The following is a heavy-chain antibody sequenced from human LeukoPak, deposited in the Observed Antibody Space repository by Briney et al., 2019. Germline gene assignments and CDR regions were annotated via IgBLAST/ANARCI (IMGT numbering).Heavy chain of an antibody. V-gene: IGHV1-24*01. CDR3: ATSVRYSDWSFFRLAY. Sequence: ASVKVSCKVSGYTPTELSMHWVRQAPGKGREWMGGFHPEDGETIYAQNFQGRVTMTEDTSTDTAYMELRSLRSDDTAVYYCATSVRYSDWSFFRLAYWGQGTQVTVSS. CDR1: GYTPTELS. CDR2: FHPEDGET. D-gene: IGHD3-9*01. J-gene: IGHJ4*02.